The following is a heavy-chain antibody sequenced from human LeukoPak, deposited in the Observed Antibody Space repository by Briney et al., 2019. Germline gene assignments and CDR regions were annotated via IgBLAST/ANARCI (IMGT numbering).Heavy chain of an antibody. CDR1: GFTFNTYW. CDR3: AREETFYYYGSGSYGY. J-gene: IGHJ4*02. D-gene: IGHD3-10*01. CDR2: IYSGGST. Sequence: GGSLRLSCATSGFTFNTYWMSWVRQAPGKGLEWVSVIYSGGSTYCADSVKGRFTISRDNSKNTLYLQMNSLRAEDTAVYYCAREETFYYYGSGSYGYWGQGTLVTVSS. V-gene: IGHV3-66*01.